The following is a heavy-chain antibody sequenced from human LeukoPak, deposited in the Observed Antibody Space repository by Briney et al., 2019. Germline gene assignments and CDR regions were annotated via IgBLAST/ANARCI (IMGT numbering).Heavy chain of an antibody. V-gene: IGHV3-9*01. Sequence: GRSLRLSCAASGFTFDDYAMHWVRHAPGKGLEWVSGISWNSGSIGYADSVKGRFTISRDNAKNSLYLQMNSLRAEDTALYYCVGSSGPAYWGQGTLVTVSS. CDR1: GFTFDDYA. CDR3: VGSSGPAY. D-gene: IGHD6-19*01. CDR2: ISWNSGSI. J-gene: IGHJ4*02.